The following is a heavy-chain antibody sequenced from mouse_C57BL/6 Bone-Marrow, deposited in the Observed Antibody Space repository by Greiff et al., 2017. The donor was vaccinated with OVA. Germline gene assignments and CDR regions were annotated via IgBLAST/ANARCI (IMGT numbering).Heavy chain of an antibody. D-gene: IGHD1-1*01. CDR3: AREEATTVVAPFDY. J-gene: IGHJ2*01. V-gene: IGHV1-81*01. Sequence: QVQLKESGAELARPGASVKLSCKASGYTFTSYGISWVKQRTGQGLEWIGEIYPRSGNTYYNEKFKGKATLTADKSSSTAYMELRSLTSEDSAVYFCAREEATTVVAPFDYWGQGTTLTVS. CDR1: GYTFTSYG. CDR2: IYPRSGNT.